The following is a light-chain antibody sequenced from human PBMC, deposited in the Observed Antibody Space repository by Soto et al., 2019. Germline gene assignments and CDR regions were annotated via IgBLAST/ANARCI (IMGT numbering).Light chain of an antibody. Sequence: DIQLTQSPSFLSASVEDRVTISCRASYDISSSLAWYQQAPGKPPKLLIYDSSTLQTGVPSRFTGSGSGRKFTLTISGLQVGDWATSVCQPLSHYTFTCGEGTKLEI. CDR1: YDISSS. CDR2: DSS. V-gene: IGKV1-9*01. CDR3: QPLSHYTFT. J-gene: IGKJ2*01.